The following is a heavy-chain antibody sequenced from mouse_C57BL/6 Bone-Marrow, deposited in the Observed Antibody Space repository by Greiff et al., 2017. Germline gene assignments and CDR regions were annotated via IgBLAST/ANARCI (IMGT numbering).Heavy chain of an antibody. V-gene: IGHV5-9-1*02. D-gene: IGHD2-14*01. CDR2: ISSGGDYI. Sequence: EVQRVESGEGLVKPGGSLKLSCAASGFTFSSYAMSWVRQTPEKRLAWVAYISSGGDYIYYADTVKGRFTISRDNARNTLYLQMSSLKSEDTAMYYCTRPYVHYAMDYWGQGTSVTVSS. J-gene: IGHJ4*01. CDR1: GFTFSSYA. CDR3: TRPYVHYAMDY.